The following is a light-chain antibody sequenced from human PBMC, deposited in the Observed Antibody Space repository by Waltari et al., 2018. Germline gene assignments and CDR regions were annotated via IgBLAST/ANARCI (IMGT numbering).Light chain of an antibody. CDR1: QSISSY. Sequence: DIQTTPSPSSLSASVGDRVTLTCRASQSISSYLNWYQQKPGKAPKLLIYAASSLQSGVPSRFSGSGSGTDFTLTISSLQPEDFATYYCQQSYSTPLTFGGGTKVEIK. CDR3: QQSYSTPLT. V-gene: IGKV1-39*01. J-gene: IGKJ4*01. CDR2: AAS.